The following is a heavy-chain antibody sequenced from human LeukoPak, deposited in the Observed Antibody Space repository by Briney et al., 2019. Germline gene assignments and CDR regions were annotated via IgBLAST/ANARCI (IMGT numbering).Heavy chain of an antibody. D-gene: IGHD6-19*01. Sequence: GGSLRLSCAASGFTFSSYAMSWVRQAPGKGLEWVSAISGSGGSTYYADSVKGRFTISRDNSKNTLYLQMNSLRAVDTAVYYCATGGWLVENGYWGQGTLVTVSS. J-gene: IGHJ4*02. CDR1: GFTFSSYA. CDR2: ISGSGGST. V-gene: IGHV3-23*01. CDR3: ATGGWLVENGY.